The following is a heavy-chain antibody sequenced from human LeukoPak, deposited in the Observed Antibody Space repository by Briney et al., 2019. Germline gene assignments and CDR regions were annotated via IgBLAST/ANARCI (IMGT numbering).Heavy chain of an antibody. CDR2: IKSGGGT. CDR3: ANEIRPNDY. J-gene: IGHJ4*02. CDR1: GFTFNTYV. V-gene: IGHV3-23*01. Sequence: GGSLRLSCAASGFTFNTYVMSWVRQTPGKGLQWVSSIKSGGGTYYADSVKGRFTISRDNSKNTLYLQMNSLRVEDTAVYYCANEIRPNDYWAREPWSPSPQ.